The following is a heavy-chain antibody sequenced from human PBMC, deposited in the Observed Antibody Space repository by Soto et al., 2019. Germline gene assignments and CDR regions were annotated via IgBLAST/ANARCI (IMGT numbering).Heavy chain of an antibody. CDR1: GGSISSSSYY. V-gene: IGHV4-39*01. D-gene: IGHD3-22*01. CDR3: AIGKGSSGYYYNWFDP. CDR2: IYYSGST. J-gene: IGHJ5*02. Sequence: QLQLQESGPGLVKPSETLSLTCTVSGGSISSSSYYWGWIRQPPGKGLEWIGSIYYSGSTYYNPSLKSRVTISVDTSKNQFSLKLSSVTAADTAVYYCAIGKGSSGYYYNWFDPWGQGTLVTVSS.